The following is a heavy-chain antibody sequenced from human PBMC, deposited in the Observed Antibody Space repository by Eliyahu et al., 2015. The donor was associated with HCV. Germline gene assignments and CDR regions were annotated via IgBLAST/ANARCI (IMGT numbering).Heavy chain of an antibody. CDR1: GFTVSSNY. J-gene: IGHJ4*02. CDR2: IYSGGST. V-gene: IGHV3-66*02. D-gene: IGHD1-26*01. CDR3: ARDGDMVVGVGAINFDY. Sequence: EVQLVESGGGLVQPGGSLRLSXAASGFTVSSNYMSWVRQXPGKGLGWVAVIYSGGSTYYADSVKGRFTISRDNSKNTLYLQMNSLRAEDTAVYYCARDGDMVVGVGAINFDYWGQGTLVTVSS.